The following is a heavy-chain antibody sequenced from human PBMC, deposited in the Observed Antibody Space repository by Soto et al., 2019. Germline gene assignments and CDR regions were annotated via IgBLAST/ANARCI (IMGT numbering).Heavy chain of an antibody. CDR1: GGSISSYY. CDR3: ARTAGTISRHYYYYMDV. D-gene: IGHD3-3*01. CDR2: IYYRGST. V-gene: IGHV4-59*01. J-gene: IGHJ6*03. Sequence: PSETLSLTCTISGGSISSYYWSWIRQPPGKGLEWIGSIYYRGSTNYNPSLKSRVTISVGTSKNQFSLKLSSVTAADTAVYYCARTAGTISRHYYYYMDVWGKGTTVTVSS.